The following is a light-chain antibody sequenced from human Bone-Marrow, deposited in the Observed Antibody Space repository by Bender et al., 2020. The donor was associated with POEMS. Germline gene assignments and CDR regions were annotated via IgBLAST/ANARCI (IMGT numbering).Light chain of an antibody. CDR3: QSYDRSLNGV. CDR2: TNN. CDR1: GSNIGGYP. J-gene: IGLJ3*02. Sequence: QSVLTQPPSVSGTPGQRVTISCSGSGSNIGGYPVNWYQQLPGTAPRLLIYTNNERPSGVPARFSGSNSGTSASLAITGLQAEDEADYYCQSYDRSLNGVFGGGTKLTVL. V-gene: IGLV1-44*01.